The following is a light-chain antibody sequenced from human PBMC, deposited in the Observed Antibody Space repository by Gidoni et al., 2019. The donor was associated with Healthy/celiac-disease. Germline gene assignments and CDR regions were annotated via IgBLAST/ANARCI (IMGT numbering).Light chain of an antibody. CDR1: SGSVSTSYY. CDR2: RTN. V-gene: IGLV8-61*01. Sequence: QTVVTQEQSFSVSPGGTVTLTCGLSSGSVSTSYYPSWYQQTPGQAPRTLIYRTNTRSSGVPDRFSGSILGNKAALTITGAQADDESDYYCVLYMGSGISVFGGGTKLTVL. CDR3: VLYMGSGISV. J-gene: IGLJ3*02.